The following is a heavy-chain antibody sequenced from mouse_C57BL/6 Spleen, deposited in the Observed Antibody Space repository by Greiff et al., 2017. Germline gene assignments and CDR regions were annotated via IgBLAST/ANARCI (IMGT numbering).Heavy chain of an antibody. Sequence: QVQLQQPGAELVKPGASVKLSCKASGYTFTSYWMHWVKQRPGQGLEWIGMIHPNSGSTNYNEKFKGKATLTVDKTSSTAYMQLSSLTSEDSAVYYWAKSYGSSFYWYFGVWGTGTTVTVST. CDR1: GYTFTSYW. CDR3: AKSYGSSFYWYFGV. V-gene: IGHV1-64*01. CDR2: IHPNSGST. D-gene: IGHD1-1*01. J-gene: IGHJ1*03.